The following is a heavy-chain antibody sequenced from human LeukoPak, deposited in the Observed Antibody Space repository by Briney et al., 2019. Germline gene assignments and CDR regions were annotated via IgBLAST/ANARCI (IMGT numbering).Heavy chain of an antibody. CDR3: ARESRGYGAGTFDY. D-gene: IGHD6-19*01. CDR2: ISAY. Sequence: ASVKVSCKASGYTFTSYGISWVRRAPGQGLEWMGWISAYAQKLQGRVTMTTDTSTSTAYMELRSLRSDDTAVYYCARESRGYGAGTFDYWGQGTLVTVSS. J-gene: IGHJ4*02. CDR1: GYTFTSYG. V-gene: IGHV1-18*01.